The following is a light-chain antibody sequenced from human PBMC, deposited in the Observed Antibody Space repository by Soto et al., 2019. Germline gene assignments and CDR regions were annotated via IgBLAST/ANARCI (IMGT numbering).Light chain of an antibody. Sequence: EILFTQSPGTLSFSPGEKATLSSRASQSVSSSYLAWHQQKPGQAPRLLIYGASSRATGIPDRFSGSGSGTDFTLTISRLEPEDFAVYYCQQYGSSPPQTFGQGTKVDIK. CDR1: QSVSSSY. CDR3: QQYGSSPPQT. V-gene: IGKV3-20*01. J-gene: IGKJ1*01. CDR2: GAS.